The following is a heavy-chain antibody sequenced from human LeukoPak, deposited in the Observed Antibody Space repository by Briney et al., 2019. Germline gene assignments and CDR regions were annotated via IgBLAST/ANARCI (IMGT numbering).Heavy chain of an antibody. CDR3: VRQNSDYYYYYLDV. Sequence: PSETLSLTCTVSGGSVSSSSSYWAWIRQPPGRGLEWIRSVYYSGTTYYNTSLESRATISEDTSRNRFSLMLSSATAADTAVYYCVRQNSDYYYYYLDVWGEGTTVIVSS. CDR2: VYYSGTT. CDR1: GGSVSSSSSY. D-gene: IGHD1-7*01. V-gene: IGHV4-39*01. J-gene: IGHJ6*03.